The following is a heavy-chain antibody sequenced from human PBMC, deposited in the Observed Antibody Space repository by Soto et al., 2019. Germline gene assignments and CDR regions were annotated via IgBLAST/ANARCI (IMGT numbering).Heavy chain of an antibody. CDR2: IYYCGST. D-gene: IGHD1-26*01. Sequence: SSETLSLTCTVSGGSISSGGYYWSWIRQHPGKGLEWIGYIYYCGSTYYNPSLKSRVTISVDTSKNQFSLKLSSVTAADTAVYYCASGTEVSPSWDVWGQGTKVTVSS. J-gene: IGHJ6*02. V-gene: IGHV4-31*03. CDR3: ASGTEVSPSWDV. CDR1: GGSISSGGYY.